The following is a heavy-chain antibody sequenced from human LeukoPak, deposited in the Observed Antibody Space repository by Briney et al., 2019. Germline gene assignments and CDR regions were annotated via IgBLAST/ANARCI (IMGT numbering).Heavy chain of an antibody. J-gene: IGHJ3*02. CDR3: ARDTSSVMGASDI. Sequence: PGRSLRPSCAASGFTFSNYAMHWVRQAPGKGLEWVALISYDGSNKYSADSVKGRFTISRDNSKNTLYLQVNSLRAEDTAVYYCARDTSSVMGASDIWGQGTMVTVSS. D-gene: IGHD2-21*01. CDR2: ISYDGSNK. V-gene: IGHV3-30-3*01. CDR1: GFTFSNYA.